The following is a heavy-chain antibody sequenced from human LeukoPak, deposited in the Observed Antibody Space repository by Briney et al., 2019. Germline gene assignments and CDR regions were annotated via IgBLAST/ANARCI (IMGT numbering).Heavy chain of an antibody. CDR2: ISYSGSST. CDR1: GSTFSSYA. Sequence: GGSLRPSCAASGSTFSSYAMSWVRQAPGMGLEWVSAISYSGSSTYYADSVKGRFTISRDNAKNSLYLQMNSLRDEDTAVYYCAREGGYQDAFDIWGQGTMVTVSS. D-gene: IGHD1-26*01. V-gene: IGHV3-23*01. J-gene: IGHJ3*02. CDR3: AREGGYQDAFDI.